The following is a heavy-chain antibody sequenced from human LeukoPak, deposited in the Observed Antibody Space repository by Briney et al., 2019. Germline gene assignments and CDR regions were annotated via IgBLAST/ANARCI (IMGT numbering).Heavy chain of an antibody. D-gene: IGHD2-2*01. CDR3: AREDQLLTGWFDP. CDR2: IYYSGST. J-gene: IGHJ5*02. CDR1: GGSISSYY. Sequence: SETLSLTCTVSGGSISSYYWSWIRQPPGKGLEWIGYIYYSGSTNYNPSLKSRVTISVDTSKNQFSLKLSSVTAADTAVYYCAREDQLLTGWFDPWAREPWSPSPQ. V-gene: IGHV4-59*01.